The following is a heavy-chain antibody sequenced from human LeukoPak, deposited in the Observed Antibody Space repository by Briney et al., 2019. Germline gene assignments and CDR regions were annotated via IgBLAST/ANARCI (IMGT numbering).Heavy chain of an antibody. D-gene: IGHD2-15*01. CDR2: IYTSGST. V-gene: IGHV4-4*07. J-gene: IGHJ4*02. CDR3: ARDDPARMTATLDY. CDR1: GGSINNYF. Sequence: PSETLSLTCTVSGGSINNYFWSWVRQPAGEGLEWIGRIYTSGSTNYNPSLRSRVTISVDMSKNQFSLKPSSVTAADTDVYYCARDDPARMTATLDYWGQGILVTVSS.